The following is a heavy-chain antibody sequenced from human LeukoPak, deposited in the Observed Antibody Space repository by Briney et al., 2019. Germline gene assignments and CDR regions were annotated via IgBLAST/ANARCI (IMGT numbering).Heavy chain of an antibody. V-gene: IGHV4-39*07. CDR3: ARSPQGTATTANWLDP. CDR1: GGSISISNYY. CDR2: MSYSGRT. Sequence: SETLSLTCTVSGGSISISNYYWGWIRQPPGKGLEWIGSMSYSGRTYYNPSLKTRVTVSLDTSKNQFSLNLISVTAADTAVYYCARSPQGTATTANWLDPRGQGTLVTVSS. D-gene: IGHD4-17*01. J-gene: IGHJ5*02.